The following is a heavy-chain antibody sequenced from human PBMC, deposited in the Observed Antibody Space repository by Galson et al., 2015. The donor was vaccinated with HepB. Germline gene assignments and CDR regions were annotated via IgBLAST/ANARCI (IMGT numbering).Heavy chain of an antibody. CDR2: IYPHDSDT. Sequence: SGAEVKKPGESLKISCKGSGYNFSNRWIGWVRHLPGKGLEWMGIIYPHDSDTRYRPSFQGHVTISADKSIRTAYLQWSSLQASDTGIYYCARQSIGPEYSQHWGQDTLVTVSS. D-gene: IGHD2/OR15-2a*01. CDR1: GYNFSNRW. CDR3: ARQSIGPEYSQH. J-gene: IGHJ1*01. V-gene: IGHV5-51*03.